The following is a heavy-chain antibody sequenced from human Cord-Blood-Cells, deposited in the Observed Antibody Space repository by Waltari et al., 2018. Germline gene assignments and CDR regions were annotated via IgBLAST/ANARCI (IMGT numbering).Heavy chain of an antibody. V-gene: IGHV3-9*01. CDR2: ISWNSGSI. Sequence: EVQLVESGGGLVQPGRSLRLSCAASGFTFDDYAMHWVRQAPGKGLEGVSGISWNSGSIGYADSVKGRFTISRDNAKNSLYLQMNSLRAEDTALYYCAKSTRWDDAFDIWGQGTMVTVSS. CDR3: AKSTRWDDAFDI. CDR1: GFTFDDYA. J-gene: IGHJ3*02. D-gene: IGHD1-26*01.